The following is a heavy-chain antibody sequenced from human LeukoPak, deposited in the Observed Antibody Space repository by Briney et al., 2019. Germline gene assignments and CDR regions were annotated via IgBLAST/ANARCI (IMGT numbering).Heavy chain of an antibody. D-gene: IGHD6-19*01. V-gene: IGHV4-59*01. CDR3: ATKSSGWYPYYFDY. Sequence: PSETLSLTCTVSGGSISSYYWSWIRQPPGKGLEWIGYICYSGSTNYNPSLKSRVTISVDTSKNQFSLKLSSVTAADTAVYYCATKSSGWYPYYFDYWGQGTLVTVSS. CDR1: GGSISSYY. J-gene: IGHJ4*02. CDR2: ICYSGST.